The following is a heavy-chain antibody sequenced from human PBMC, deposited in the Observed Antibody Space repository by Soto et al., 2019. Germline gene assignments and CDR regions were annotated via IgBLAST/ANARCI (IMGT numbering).Heavy chain of an antibody. CDR1: GYTFTSYD. CDR2: MNPNSGNT. CDR3: ARAPSTYCSSTSCYSYYYYYYMDV. V-gene: IGHV1-8*01. Sequence: GASVKVSCKASGYTFTSYDINWVRQATGQGLEWMGWMNPNSGNTGYAQKFQGRVTMTRNTSISTAYMELSSLRAEDTAVYYCARAPSTYCSSTSCYSYYYYYYMDVWGKGTTVTVSS. J-gene: IGHJ6*03. D-gene: IGHD2-2*01.